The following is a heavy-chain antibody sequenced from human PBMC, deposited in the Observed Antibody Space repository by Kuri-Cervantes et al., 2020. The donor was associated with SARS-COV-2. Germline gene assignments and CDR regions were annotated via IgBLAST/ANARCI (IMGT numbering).Heavy chain of an antibody. CDR2: ISYDGSHE. Sequence: GGSLRLSCVASGFGLSDFAMHWVRQTPRKGLEWLAIISYDGSHEYYGDSVKGRFAISRDDSKNTLYLQMNSLRIEDTAVYYCAKDPYGGNFGEYLDSWGQGTQVTVSS. D-gene: IGHD3-10*01. CDR1: GFGLSDFA. V-gene: IGHV3-30*18. CDR3: AKDPYGGNFGEYLDS. J-gene: IGHJ4*02.